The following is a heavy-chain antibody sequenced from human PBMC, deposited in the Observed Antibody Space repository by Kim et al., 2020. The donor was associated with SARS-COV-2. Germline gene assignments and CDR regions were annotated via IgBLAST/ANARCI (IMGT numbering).Heavy chain of an antibody. CDR3: AKSAITMVRGDQDAFDI. Sequence: VKGRFTNYRDNSKHTLYLQMNSLRAADTAVYYCAKSAITMVRGDQDAFDIWGQGTMVTVSS. D-gene: IGHD3-10*01. V-gene: IGHV3-23*03. J-gene: IGHJ3*02.